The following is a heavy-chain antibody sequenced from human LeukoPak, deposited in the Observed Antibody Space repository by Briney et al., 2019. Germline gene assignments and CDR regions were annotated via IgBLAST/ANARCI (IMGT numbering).Heavy chain of an antibody. J-gene: IGHJ3*02. CDR3: VSELPYYYLWAFDI. V-gene: IGHV3-30*04. CDR2: ISYDGSNT. CDR1: RFTFSSYA. D-gene: IGHD3-3*01. Sequence: GGSLRLSCAASRFTFSSYAMRWVRQLPGKGLEWVAIISYDGSNTYYADSVKGRFTISRDNSKNTLYLQMNSLRAEDTAVYYCVSELPYYYLWAFDIWGQGTMVTVSS.